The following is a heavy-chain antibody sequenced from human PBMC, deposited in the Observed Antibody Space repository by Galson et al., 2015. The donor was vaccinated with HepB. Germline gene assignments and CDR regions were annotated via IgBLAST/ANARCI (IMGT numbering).Heavy chain of an antibody. CDR1: GDSISNDRW. D-gene: IGHD3-10*01. Sequence: ETLSLTCAVSGDSISNDRWWSWVRQPPGEGLEWIGEAYHSGGTNYRPSLKSRVTISVDKSKNQFSLKLTSVTAADTAVYYWARAKEGRGYFDYWGQGTLVTVSS. CDR3: ARAKEGRGYFDY. CDR2: AYHSGGT. V-gene: IGHV4-4*02. J-gene: IGHJ4*02.